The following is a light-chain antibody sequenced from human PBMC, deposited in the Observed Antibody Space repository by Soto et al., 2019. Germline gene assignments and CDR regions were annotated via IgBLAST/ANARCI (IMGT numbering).Light chain of an antibody. Sequence: SYELTQPPSMPVAPGKTAKITCGGNNIGSKSVHWYQQKPGQAPVLVIYYDRARPSGIPERFSGSNSGSTATLSIGRVEAGDEADYYCQVWDSSSDHVVFGGGTKVTVL. V-gene: IGLV3-21*04. CDR1: NIGSKS. CDR2: YDR. J-gene: IGLJ2*01. CDR3: QVWDSSSDHVV.